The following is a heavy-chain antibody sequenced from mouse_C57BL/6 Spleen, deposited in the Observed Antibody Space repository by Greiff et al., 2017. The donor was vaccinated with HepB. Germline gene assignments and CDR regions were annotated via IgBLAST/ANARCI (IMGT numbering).Heavy chain of an antibody. V-gene: IGHV1-7*01. Sequence: VQLQQSGAELAKPGASVKLSCKASGYTFTSYWMHWVKQRPGQGLEWIGYINPSSGYTKYNQKFKDKATLTADKSSSTAYMKLSSLTYEDSAVYYCARFTTDWYFDVWGTGTTVTVSS. J-gene: IGHJ1*03. CDR2: INPSSGYT. CDR3: ARFTTDWYFDV. CDR1: GYTFTSYW. D-gene: IGHD1-1*01.